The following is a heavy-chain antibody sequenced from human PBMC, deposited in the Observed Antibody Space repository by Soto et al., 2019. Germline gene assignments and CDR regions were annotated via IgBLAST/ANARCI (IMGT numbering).Heavy chain of an antibody. Sequence: SVKVSCKASGGTFGSDAITWVRQAPGQGLEWVGRIIPIFGTTNYAQNLQGRVTISADKSTLTSYMELHSLTSDDTALYYCARDRTDSGYYTNWLDPWGQGTQVPGSS. J-gene: IGHJ5*02. CDR2: IIPIFGTT. CDR1: GGTFGSDA. D-gene: IGHD3-22*01. V-gene: IGHV1-69*06. CDR3: ARDRTDSGYYTNWLDP.